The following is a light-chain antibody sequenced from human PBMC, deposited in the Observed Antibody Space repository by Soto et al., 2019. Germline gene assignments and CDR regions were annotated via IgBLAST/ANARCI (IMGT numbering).Light chain of an antibody. CDR1: QSVRSSY. CDR2: GAS. CDR3: QPDGSSSVT. V-gene: IGKV3-20*01. Sequence: EIVLTQSPGTLSLSPGERATLSCRASQSVRSSYLAWYQQKPGQAPRLLIYGASSRATGIPDRFSGSGSGTDFTRTISRLEAEDFALYYCQPDGSSSVTFGPGTKVDIK. J-gene: IGKJ3*01.